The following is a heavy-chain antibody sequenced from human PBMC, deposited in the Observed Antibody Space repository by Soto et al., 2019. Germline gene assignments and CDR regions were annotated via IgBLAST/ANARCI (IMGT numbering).Heavy chain of an antibody. J-gene: IGHJ4*02. CDR3: ARPPRDLWSGYSTYFDY. CDR2: ISYDGSIT. D-gene: IGHD3-3*01. V-gene: IGHV3-30-3*01. Sequence: GGSLRLSCECSGFPFSSYAIHWVRQTPGKGLEWVAVISYDGSITYYSDSVKGRFTISRDTPTNTVYLQLNGLRGDDTAVYYCARPPRDLWSGYSTYFDYWGQGTLVTVSS. CDR1: GFPFSSYA.